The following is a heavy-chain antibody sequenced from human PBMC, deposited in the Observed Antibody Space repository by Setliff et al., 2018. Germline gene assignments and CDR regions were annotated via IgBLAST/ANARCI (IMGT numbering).Heavy chain of an antibody. Sequence: VASVKVSCKASGYTFTSYDINWVRQATGQGLEWMGWMNPNSGNTGYAQKFQGRVTMTRNTSISTAYMELSSLRSEDTAVYYCARVSEYYYYYYYMDVWGKGTTVTVSS. J-gene: IGHJ6*03. CDR1: GYTFTSYD. CDR2: MNPNSGNT. CDR3: ARVSEYYYYYYYMDV. D-gene: IGHD2-8*01. V-gene: IGHV1-8*02.